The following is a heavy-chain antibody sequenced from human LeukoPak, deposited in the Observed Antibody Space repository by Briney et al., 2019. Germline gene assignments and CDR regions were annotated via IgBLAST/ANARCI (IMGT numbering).Heavy chain of an antibody. V-gene: IGHV3-30-3*01. CDR2: ISYDGSNK. Sequence: GGSLRLSCAASGFTFSSYAMHWVRQAPGKGLEWVAVISYDGSNKYYADSVKGRFTISRDNSKNTLYLQMNSLRAEDTAVYYCARGIAVAGSGIWFDPWGQGTLVTVSS. CDR3: ARGIAVAGSGIWFDP. CDR1: GFTFSSYA. J-gene: IGHJ5*02. D-gene: IGHD6-19*01.